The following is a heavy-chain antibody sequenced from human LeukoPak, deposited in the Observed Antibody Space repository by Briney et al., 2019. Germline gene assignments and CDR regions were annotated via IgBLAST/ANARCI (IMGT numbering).Heavy chain of an antibody. V-gene: IGHV3-21*01. CDR1: GFTFSSYW. D-gene: IGHD1-26*01. Sequence: PGGSLRLSCAASGFTFSSYWMSWVRQAPGKGLEWVSSISSSSSYIYYADSVKGRFTISRDNAKNSLYLQMNSLRAEDTAVYYCASFDRYSGSYSRLDYWGQGTLVTVSS. CDR3: ASFDRYSGSYSRLDY. J-gene: IGHJ4*02. CDR2: ISSSSSYI.